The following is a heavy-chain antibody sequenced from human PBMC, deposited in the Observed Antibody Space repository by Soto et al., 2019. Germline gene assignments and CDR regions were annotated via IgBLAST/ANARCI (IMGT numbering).Heavy chain of an antibody. D-gene: IGHD6-19*01. Sequence: SGGAPRLSRTASGFTLGGYSLSWVRPAPGEGVGGGGFIRSKAYGGTTEYAASVKGRFTISRDDSKSIAYLQMNSLKTEDTAVYYCTRDSLLLIGGYHYYYYGMDVWGQGTTVTVSS. V-gene: IGHV3-49*04. CDR2: IRSKAYGGTT. J-gene: IGHJ6*02. CDR3: TRDSLLLIGGYHYYYYGMDV. CDR1: GFTLGGYS.